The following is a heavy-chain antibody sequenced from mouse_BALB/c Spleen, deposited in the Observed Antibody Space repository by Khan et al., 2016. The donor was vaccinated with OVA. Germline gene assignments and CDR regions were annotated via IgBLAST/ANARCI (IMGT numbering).Heavy chain of an antibody. CDR2: VNPNNGDS. J-gene: IGHJ3*01. CDR3: VRGYDFVAS. V-gene: IGHV1-26*01. CDR1: GYSFTLYY. D-gene: IGHD2-14*01. Sequence: VQLQQSGPDLVKPGASVRISCKASGYSFTLYYLSWVKQSHGESLEWIGRVNPNNGDSAYNQKFKDRATLTVDKSSNTAYMDFRSLTSEDSAVDDWVRGYDFVASWGQGTLVTVSA.